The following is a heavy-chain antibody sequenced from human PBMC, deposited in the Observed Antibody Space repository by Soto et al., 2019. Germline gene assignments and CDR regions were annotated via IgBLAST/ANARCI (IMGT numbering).Heavy chain of an antibody. D-gene: IGHD3-3*01. CDR2: IIPIVGTA. CDR1: GGTFSSYA. V-gene: IGHV1-69*13. CDR3: ARDGRITIFGVVIGPERPYGMDV. J-gene: IGHJ6*02. Sequence: SVKVSCKASGGTFSSYAISWVRQAPGQGLEWMGGIIPIVGTANYAQKFQGRVTITADESTSTAYMELSSLRSEDTAVYYCARDGRITIFGVVIGPERPYGMDVWGQGTTVTSP.